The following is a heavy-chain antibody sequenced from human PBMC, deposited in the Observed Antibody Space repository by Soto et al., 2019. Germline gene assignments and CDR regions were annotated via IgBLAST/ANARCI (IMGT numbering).Heavy chain of an antibody. V-gene: IGHV3-23*01. CDR1: GFTFSSHA. D-gene: IGHD6-13*01. CDR3: AKVSSSWYSGFFDF. CDR2: LSDSGGST. J-gene: IGHJ4*02. Sequence: GECLRLSFTASGFTFSSHAMTWVRQAPGKGLEWVSGLSDSGGSTYYADSVKGRFTISRDNSMNTLYLQMNTLRAEDTAVYYCAKVSSSWYSGFFDFWGQGT.